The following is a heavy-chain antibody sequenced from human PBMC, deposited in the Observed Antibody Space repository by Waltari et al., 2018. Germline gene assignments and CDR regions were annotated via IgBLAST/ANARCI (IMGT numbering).Heavy chain of an antibody. CDR3: ARTSGIAAAGSYWYFDL. J-gene: IGHJ2*01. CDR2: IIPIFGTA. Sequence: QVQLVQSGAEVKKPGSSVKVSCKASGGTFSSYAISWVRQAPGQGLEWMGGIIPIFGTANYAQKFQGRVTITADKSTSTAYMELSSLRSEDTAVYYCARTSGIAAAGSYWYFDLWGRGTLVTVSS. D-gene: IGHD6-13*01. CDR1: GGTFSSYA. V-gene: IGHV1-69*14.